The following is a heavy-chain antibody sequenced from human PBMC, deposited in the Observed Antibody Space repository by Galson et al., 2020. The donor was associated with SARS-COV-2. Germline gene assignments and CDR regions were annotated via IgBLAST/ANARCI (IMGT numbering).Heavy chain of an antibody. Sequence: KMSGPTLVQPTETLTLPCTVSGFSLSNARMGVRWIRQPPGKALEWLAHIFSNDEKSYITSLKSRLTISKDTSKSQVVLTMTNMDPVDTATYYCARTEPEGVYYYYYGMDVWGQGTTVTVSS. CDR3: ARTEPEGVYYYYYGMDV. CDR2: IFSNDEK. CDR1: GFSLSNARMG. J-gene: IGHJ6*02. V-gene: IGHV2-26*01. D-gene: IGHD3-16*01.